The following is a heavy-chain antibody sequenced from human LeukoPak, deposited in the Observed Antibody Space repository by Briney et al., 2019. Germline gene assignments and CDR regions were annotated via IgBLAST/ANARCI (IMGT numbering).Heavy chain of an antibody. CDR2: IYYSGST. CDR3: ARGGDIVVVPAAMPLDAFDI. D-gene: IGHD2-2*01. CDR1: GGSISSSSYY. Sequence: SETLSLTCTVSGGSISSSSYYWGWIRQPPGKGLEWVGSIYYSGSTYYNPSLKSRVTISVDTSKNQFSLKLSSVTAADTAVYYCARGGDIVVVPAAMPLDAFDIWGQGTMVTVSS. J-gene: IGHJ3*02. V-gene: IGHV4-39*07.